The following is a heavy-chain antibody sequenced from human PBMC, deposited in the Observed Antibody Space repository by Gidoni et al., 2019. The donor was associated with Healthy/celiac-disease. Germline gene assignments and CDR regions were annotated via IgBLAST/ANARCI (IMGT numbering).Heavy chain of an antibody. D-gene: IGHD6-13*01. CDR3: ARDREGIAARGSWFDP. CDR1: YS. V-gene: IGHV3-21*01. J-gene: IGHJ5*02. CDR2: ISSSSSYI. Sequence: YSMNWVRQAPGKGLEWVSSISSSSSYIYYADSVKGRFTISRDNAKNSLYLQMNSLRAEDTAVYYCARDREGIAARGSWFDPWGQGTLVTVSS.